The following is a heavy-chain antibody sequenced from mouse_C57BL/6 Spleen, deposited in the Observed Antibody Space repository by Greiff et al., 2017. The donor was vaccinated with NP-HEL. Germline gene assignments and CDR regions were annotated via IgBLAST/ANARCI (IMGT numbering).Heavy chain of an antibody. V-gene: IGHV1-26*01. CDR3: ARSPPYCYGSSPYFDY. CDR2: INPNNGGT. J-gene: IGHJ2*01. CDR1: GYTFTDYY. Sequence: EVQLQQSGPELVKPGASVKISCKASGYTFTDYYMNWVKQSHGKSLEWIGDINPNNGGTSYNQKFKGKATLTVDKSSSTAYMELRSLTSEDSAVYYCARSPPYCYGSSPYFDYWGQGTTLTVSS. D-gene: IGHD1-1*01.